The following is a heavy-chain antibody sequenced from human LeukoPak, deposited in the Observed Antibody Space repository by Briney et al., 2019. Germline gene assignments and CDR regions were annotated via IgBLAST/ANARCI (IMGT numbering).Heavy chain of an antibody. V-gene: IGHV3-48*03. Sequence: GGSLRLSCAASGFTFSSYEMNWVRQAPGKGLEWVSYISSSGSTMYYADSVKGRFTISRDNSKNTLYLQLNSLRAEDTAVYYCAKSNYYCSDSCQPDDAFDVWGQGTMVTVSS. CDR1: GFTFSSYE. J-gene: IGHJ3*01. CDR3: AKSNYYCSDSCQPDDAFDV. CDR2: ISSSGSTM. D-gene: IGHD2-15*01.